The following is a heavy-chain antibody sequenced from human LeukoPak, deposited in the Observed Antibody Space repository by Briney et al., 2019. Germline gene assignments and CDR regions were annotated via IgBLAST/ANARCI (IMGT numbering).Heavy chain of an antibody. J-gene: IGHJ4*02. D-gene: IGHD1-26*01. V-gene: IGHV3-30-3*01. Sequence: GGSLRLSCAASGFTFSTYAVHWVRQAPGKGLEWVALISYNGNNKYYADSVKGRFTISRDNAKNTLYLQMNSLRAEDTAVYYCARGESGYYYNGYWGQGTLLTVSS. CDR1: GFTFSTYA. CDR3: ARGESGYYYNGY. CDR2: ISYNGNNK.